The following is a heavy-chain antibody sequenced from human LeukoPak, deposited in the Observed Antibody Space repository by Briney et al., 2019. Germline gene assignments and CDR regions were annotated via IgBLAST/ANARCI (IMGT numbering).Heavy chain of an antibody. V-gene: IGHV3-21*01. Sequence: GGSLRLSCAASGFTFSSYSMNWVRQAPGKGLEWVSSISSSSSYIYYADSVKGRFTISRDNARNSLYLHMNSLRAEDTAVYYCARDLGGYSYGSHFDYWGQGTLVTVSS. J-gene: IGHJ4*02. CDR3: ARDLGGYSYGSHFDY. CDR1: GFTFSSYS. CDR2: ISSSSSYI. D-gene: IGHD5-18*01.